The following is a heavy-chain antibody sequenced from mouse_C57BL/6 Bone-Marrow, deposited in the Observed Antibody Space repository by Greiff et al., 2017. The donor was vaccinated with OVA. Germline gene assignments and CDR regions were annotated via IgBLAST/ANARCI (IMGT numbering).Heavy chain of an antibody. CDR1: GYTFTSYW. CDR3: ARERLRRDYAMDY. J-gene: IGHJ4*01. CDR2: IDPSDSYT. Sequence: QVQLKQPGAELVRPGTSVKLSCKASGYTFTSYWMHWVKQRPGQGLEWIGVIDPSDSYTNYNQKFKGKATLTVDTSSSTAYMQLSSLTSEDSAVYYCARERLRRDYAMDYWGQGTSVTVSS. V-gene: IGHV1-59*01.